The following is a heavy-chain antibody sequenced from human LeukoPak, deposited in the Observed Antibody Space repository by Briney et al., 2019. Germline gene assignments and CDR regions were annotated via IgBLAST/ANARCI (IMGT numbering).Heavy chain of an antibody. CDR3: ARRGGSSSRRSPIDY. D-gene: IGHD6-6*01. CDR2: IKQDGSQR. J-gene: IGHJ4*02. Sequence: RPGGSLRLSCTASGFTFSDYRMTWVRQAPGKGPEWVANIKQDGSQRYYVDSVRGRFTISRDNAKNSLFLQMNGLRAEDTAVYYCARRGGSSSRRSPIDYWGQGTLVTVSS. V-gene: IGHV3-7*01. CDR1: GFTFSDYR.